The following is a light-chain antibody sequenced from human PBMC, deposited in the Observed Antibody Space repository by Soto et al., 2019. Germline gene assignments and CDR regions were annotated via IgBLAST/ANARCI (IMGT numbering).Light chain of an antibody. CDR1: QDISDY. J-gene: IGKJ3*01. CDR3: QRYGGTPYT. CDR2: AAS. V-gene: IGKV1-27*01. Sequence: DIQMTQSPSSLSASIGDRVTITSRASQDISDYLAWYQQKPGKVPNLLIYAASTLQSGVPSRFSGSGSGTEFTLTISSLQSEDVASYYCQRYGGTPYTFGPGTKVDIK.